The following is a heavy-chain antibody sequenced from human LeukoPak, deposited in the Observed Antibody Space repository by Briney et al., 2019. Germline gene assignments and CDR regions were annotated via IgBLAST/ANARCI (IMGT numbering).Heavy chain of an antibody. Sequence: GGSLRLSCAASGFTFSSYAMSWVRQAPGKGLEWVSAISGSGGSTYYADSVKGRFTISRDNSKNTLYLQMNSLRAEDTAVYYCAKDNRPYYDILTGYYIGYYFDYWGQGTLVTVSS. D-gene: IGHD3-9*01. CDR2: ISGSGGST. CDR3: AKDNRPYYDILTGYYIGYYFDY. J-gene: IGHJ4*02. CDR1: GFTFSSYA. V-gene: IGHV3-23*01.